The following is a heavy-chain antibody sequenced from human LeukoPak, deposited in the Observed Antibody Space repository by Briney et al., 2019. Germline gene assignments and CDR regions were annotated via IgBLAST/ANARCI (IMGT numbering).Heavy chain of an antibody. CDR1: GFTFRDYA. D-gene: IGHD2-2*01. V-gene: IGHV3-30-3*01. Sequence: GGSLRLSCAASGFTFRDYAMHWVRQAPGKGLKWVAVISHDGSNKYYADSVKGRFTISRDNSKNTLYLQMNSLRAEDTAVYYCARWGYCSSTSCPDVWGQGTTVTVSS. J-gene: IGHJ6*02. CDR2: ISHDGSNK. CDR3: ARWGYCSSTSCPDV.